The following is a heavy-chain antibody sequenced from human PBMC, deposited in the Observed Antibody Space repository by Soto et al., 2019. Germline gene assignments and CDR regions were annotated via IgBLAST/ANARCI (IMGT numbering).Heavy chain of an antibody. J-gene: IGHJ2*01. V-gene: IGHV1-69*01. Sequence: QVQLVQSGAEVKKPGSSVKVSCKASGGTFSSYAISWVRQAPGQGLEWMGGIIPIFGTANYAQKFQGRVTITADESTSTAYMELSSLRSEDTAVYYCARVGKDSSSWPSVWYFDLWGRGTLVTVSS. CDR1: GGTFSSYA. CDR3: ARVGKDSSSWPSVWYFDL. D-gene: IGHD6-13*01. CDR2: IIPIFGTA.